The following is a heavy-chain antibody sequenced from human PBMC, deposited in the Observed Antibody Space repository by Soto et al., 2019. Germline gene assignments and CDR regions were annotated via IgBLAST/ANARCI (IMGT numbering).Heavy chain of an antibody. D-gene: IGHD3-10*01. J-gene: IGHJ4*02. Sequence: QVQLLQSGAEVKKPGASVKVSCKASGYMFNTYGITWVRQAPGQGLEWMGWISVDNGNIDYAQKFEGRVTMTTDTSTSTAYMELKSLTSDDTAVYYCARTYGSGDYFMPFEYWGQGGPVSVSS. CDR3: ARTYGSGDYFMPFEY. CDR2: ISVDNGNI. V-gene: IGHV1-18*01. CDR1: GYMFNTYG.